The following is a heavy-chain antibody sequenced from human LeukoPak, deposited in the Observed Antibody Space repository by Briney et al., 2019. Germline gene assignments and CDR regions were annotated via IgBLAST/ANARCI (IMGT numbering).Heavy chain of an antibody. CDR3: ARDEYSSSSLAFYYYYYMDV. CDR2: IKQDGSEK. Sequence: GGSLRLSCAASGFTFSSYWMSWVRQAPGKGLEWVANIKQDGSEKYYVDSVKGRFTISRDNAKNSLYLQMNSLRAEDTAVYYCARDEYSSSSLAFYYYYYMDVWGKGTTVTVSS. CDR1: GFTFSSYW. V-gene: IGHV3-7*01. J-gene: IGHJ6*03. D-gene: IGHD6-6*01.